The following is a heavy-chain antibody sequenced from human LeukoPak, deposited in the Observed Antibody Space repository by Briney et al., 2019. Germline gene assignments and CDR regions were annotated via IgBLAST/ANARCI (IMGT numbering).Heavy chain of an antibody. CDR1: GYTFTSYA. CDR3: ETDANRLRYFDWLPRHYYYYYMDV. J-gene: IGHJ6*03. V-gene: IGHV1-3*03. CDR2: INAGNGNT. D-gene: IGHD3-9*01. Sequence: ASVKVSCKASGYTFTSYAMHWVRQAPGQRLEWMGWINAGNGNTKYSQEFQGRVTITRDTSASTAYMELSSLRSEDMAVYYSETDANRLRYFDWLPRHYYYYYMDVWGKGTTVTVSS.